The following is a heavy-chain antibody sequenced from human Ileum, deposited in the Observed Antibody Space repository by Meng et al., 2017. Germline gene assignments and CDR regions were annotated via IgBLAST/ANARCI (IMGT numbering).Heavy chain of an antibody. V-gene: IGHV3-48*03. Sequence: GGSLRLSCAASGFTFSTYEMNWARQAPGKGLEWLAYITASAERTDYADSVKGRFTISRDNAKNALYLQMNSLRAEDTAVYYCAIDCHDSGGRFDPWGQGTLVTVSS. CDR3: AIDCHDSGGRFDP. J-gene: IGHJ5*02. D-gene: IGHD6-19*01. CDR1: GFTFSTYE. CDR2: ITASAERT.